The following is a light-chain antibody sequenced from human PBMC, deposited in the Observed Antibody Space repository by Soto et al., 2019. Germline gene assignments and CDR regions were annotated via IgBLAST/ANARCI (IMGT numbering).Light chain of an antibody. CDR3: MQALQTWT. CDR1: QSLLHSNGYNF. J-gene: IGKJ1*01. Sequence: VMTQSPLSLPVTPGEPASISCRSSQSLLHSNGYNFLNWYLQKPGESPQLLIFLGSNRASGVPDRFSGSGSGTDFTLKISRVEAEDVGVYYCMQALQTWTFGQGTKVEIK. CDR2: LGS. V-gene: IGKV2-28*01.